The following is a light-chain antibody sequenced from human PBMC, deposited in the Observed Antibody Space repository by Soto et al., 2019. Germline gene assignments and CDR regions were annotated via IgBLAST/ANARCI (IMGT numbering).Light chain of an antibody. CDR3: QCYDSSLSGWV. CDR1: SSNIGAGYD. J-gene: IGLJ3*02. V-gene: IGLV1-40*01. Sequence: QSVLTQPPSVSGAPGQRVTISCTESSSNIGAGYDVHWYQQLPGTDPKLLIYGNSNRPSGVPDRFSGSKSGTSASLAITGLQAEDEADYYCQCYDSSLSGWVFGGGTQLTVL. CDR2: GNS.